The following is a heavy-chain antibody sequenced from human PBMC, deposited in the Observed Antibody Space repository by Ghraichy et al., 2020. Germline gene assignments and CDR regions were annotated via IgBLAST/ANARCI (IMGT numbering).Heavy chain of an antibody. CDR3: ARELKNGFGETYYYYGMDV. V-gene: IGHV3-53*01. J-gene: IGHJ6*02. CDR2: IYSGGST. CDR1: GFTVSSNY. D-gene: IGHD3-10*01. Sequence: GGSLRLSCVASGFTVSSNYMSWVRQAPGKGLEWVSVIYSGGSTYYADSVKGRFTISRDNSKNTLYLQMNSLRAEDTAVYYCARELKNGFGETYYYYGMDVWGQGTTVTVSS.